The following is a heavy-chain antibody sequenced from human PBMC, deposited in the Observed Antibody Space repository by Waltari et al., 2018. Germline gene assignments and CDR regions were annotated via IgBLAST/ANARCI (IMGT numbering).Heavy chain of an antibody. CDR1: GFTFSSHW. Sequence: EVQLVESGGGLVQPGGSLRLSCAASGFTFSSHWMSWVRQAPGKGLEWVANIKQDGSEKYYVDSVKGRFTISRDNAKNSLYLQMNSLRAEDTAVYYCARHGFAAAGFDYWGQGTLVTVSS. CDR3: ARHGFAAAGFDY. D-gene: IGHD6-13*01. CDR2: IKQDGSEK. J-gene: IGHJ4*02. V-gene: IGHV3-7*03.